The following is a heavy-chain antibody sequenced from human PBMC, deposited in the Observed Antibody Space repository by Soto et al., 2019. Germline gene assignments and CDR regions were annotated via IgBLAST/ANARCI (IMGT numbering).Heavy chain of an antibody. CDR1: GFTFSSFP. CDR3: AANFDF. V-gene: IGHV3-33*08. CDR2: IWYDGSNK. J-gene: IGHJ4*02. Sequence: GGSLRLSCSASGFTFSSFPTHWVRQAPGKGLEWVAVIWYDGSNKYYADSVKGRFTISRDNSKNSLYLQMNSLRAEDTAVYYSAANFDFWGQGTLVTVSS.